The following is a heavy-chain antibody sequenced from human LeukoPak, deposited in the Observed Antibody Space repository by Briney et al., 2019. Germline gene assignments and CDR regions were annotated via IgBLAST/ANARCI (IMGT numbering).Heavy chain of an antibody. D-gene: IGHD6-13*01. CDR2: IYPGDSDT. V-gene: IGHV5-51*01. J-gene: IGHJ5*02. CDR1: GYSFTSYW. Sequence: GESLKISCKASGYSFTSYWIAWVRQMPGKGLEWMGIIYPGDSDTRYSPSFQGQVTISADKSISTAYLQWSSLKASDTAMYYCARVYSSSWYPVYNWFDPWGQGTLVTVSS. CDR3: ARVYSSSWYPVYNWFDP.